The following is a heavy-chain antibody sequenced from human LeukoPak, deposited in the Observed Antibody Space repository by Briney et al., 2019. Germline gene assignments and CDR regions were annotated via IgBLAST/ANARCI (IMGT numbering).Heavy chain of an antibody. CDR2: ISYDVSNK. D-gene: IGHD3-22*01. Sequence: GGSLRLSCEGSGFTFSSYDMHWVRQAPGKGLECVAIISYDVSNKYYGDSVKGRFTISRDNSRNTVYLQMNSLGAEDTAVYYCAKSQYYNSYGYFNDYWGQGTLVTVSS. V-gene: IGHV3-30*18. CDR3: AKSQYYNSYGYFNDY. CDR1: GFTFSSYD. J-gene: IGHJ4*02.